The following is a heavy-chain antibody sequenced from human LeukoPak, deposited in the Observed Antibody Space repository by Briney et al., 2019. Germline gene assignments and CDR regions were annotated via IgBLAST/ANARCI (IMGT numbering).Heavy chain of an antibody. CDR3: ARDFAYCSGGSCYPKGYYYYGMDV. D-gene: IGHD2-15*01. V-gene: IGHV3-30*04. Sequence: GRSLRLSCAASGFTFSSYAMLRVRQAPGQGLEGVAVISYDGSNKYYADSVKCRFTISRDNSKNTLYLQMNSLIAEDTAVYYCARDFAYCSGGSCYPKGYYYYGMDVWGQGTTVTVSS. J-gene: IGHJ6*02. CDR1: GFTFSSYA. CDR2: ISYDGSNK.